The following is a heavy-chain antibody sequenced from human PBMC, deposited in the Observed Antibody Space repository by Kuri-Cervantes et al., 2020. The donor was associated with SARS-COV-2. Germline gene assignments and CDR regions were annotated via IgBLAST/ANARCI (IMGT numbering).Heavy chain of an antibody. J-gene: IGHJ4*02. CDR3: AGLTFYSLVPQ. Sequence: ASVKVSCKASGHTFTSYGISWVRQAPGQGLEWMGWISAYNGNTNYAQKFQGRVTITADESTSTAYMELSSLRSEDTAVYYCAGLTFYSLVPQWGQGTLVTVSS. V-gene: IGHV1-18*01. D-gene: IGHD6-13*01. CDR2: ISAYNGNT. CDR1: GHTFTSYG.